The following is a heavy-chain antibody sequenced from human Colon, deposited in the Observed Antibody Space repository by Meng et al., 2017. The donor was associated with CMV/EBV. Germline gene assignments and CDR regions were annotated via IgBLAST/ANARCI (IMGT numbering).Heavy chain of an antibody. CDR2: IYTSGST. V-gene: IGHV4-4*07. J-gene: IGHJ4*02. CDR1: GGSISPYC. D-gene: IGHD1-26*01. CDR3: ARASAWREDYFDY. Sequence: HLQVSGPGLVKPSETLSLTCPVSGGSISPYCLSWIRQSAAKGLEWIGRIYTSGSTNYNPSLESRVTMSVDTSKNQFSLRVTSVTAADTAVYYCARASAWREDYFDYWGQGTLVTVSS.